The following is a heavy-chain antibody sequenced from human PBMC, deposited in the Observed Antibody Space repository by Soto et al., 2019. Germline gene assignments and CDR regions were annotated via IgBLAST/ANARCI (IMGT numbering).Heavy chain of an antibody. CDR3: ARDSRSVGSRYFYYSGLSG. J-gene: IGHJ6*02. V-gene: IGHV5-10-1*01. CDR1: GYSFTSYW. CDR2: IDPSDSYT. D-gene: IGHD2-15*01. Sequence: PGESLKISCKGSGYSFTSYWNSWLRQMPGKGLEWVGRIDPSDSYTNYSPSFQGHATISADKSISTAYLQWSSLKASATAMYYCARDSRSVGSRYFYYSGLSGWGQGTRVTVSS.